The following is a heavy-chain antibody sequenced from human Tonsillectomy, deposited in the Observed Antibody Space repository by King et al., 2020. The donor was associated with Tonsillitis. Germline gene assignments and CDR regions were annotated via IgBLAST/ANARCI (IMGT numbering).Heavy chain of an antibody. CDR1: GFTFSSYG. D-gene: IGHD3-22*01. CDR2: ISYDGSNK. Sequence: VQLVESGGGVVQPGRSLRLSCAASGFTFSSYGMHWVRQAPGKGLEWVAVISYDGSNKYYADSVKGRFTISRDNSKNTLYLQMNSLRAEDTAVYYCAMCFITMIVVVQTPEFDSWGQGTLVSVSS. V-gene: IGHV3-33*05. J-gene: IGHJ4*02. CDR3: AMCFITMIVVVQTPEFDS.